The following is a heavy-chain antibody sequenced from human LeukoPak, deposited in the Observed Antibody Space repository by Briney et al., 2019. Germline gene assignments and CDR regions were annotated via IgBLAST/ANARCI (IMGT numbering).Heavy chain of an antibody. Sequence: SQTLSLTCTVSGGSISSGDYYWSWIRQPPGKGLEWIGYIYYSGSTYYNPSLKSRVTISVDTSKSQFSLKLSSVTAADTAVYYCARVYCSSTSCYTRDHTIDYWGQGTLVTVSS. V-gene: IGHV4-30-4*08. CDR2: IYYSGST. D-gene: IGHD2-2*02. J-gene: IGHJ4*02. CDR1: GGSISSGDYY. CDR3: ARVYCSSTSCYTRDHTIDY.